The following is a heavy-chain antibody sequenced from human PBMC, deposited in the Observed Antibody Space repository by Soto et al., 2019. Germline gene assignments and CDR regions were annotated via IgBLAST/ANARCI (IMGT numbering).Heavy chain of an antibody. CDR2: IYYSGST. Sequence: SETLSLTCTVSGGSISSSSYYWGWIRQPPGKGLEWIGSIYYSGSTYYNPSLKSRVTISVDTSKNQFSLKLSSVTAADTAVYYCASRGRYYGSGRRHGYYYGMDGWGQGTTVTVAS. J-gene: IGHJ6*02. V-gene: IGHV4-39*01. CDR1: GGSISSSSYY. D-gene: IGHD3-10*01. CDR3: ASRGRYYGSGRRHGYYYGMDG.